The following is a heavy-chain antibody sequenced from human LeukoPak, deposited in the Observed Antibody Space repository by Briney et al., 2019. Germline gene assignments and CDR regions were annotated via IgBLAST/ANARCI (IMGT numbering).Heavy chain of an antibody. Sequence: SETLSLTCTASGDSISSSSYYWGWIRQPPGKGLEWVATIYYSGSTWYNPSLKSRVTISVDTSKNQFFLKLTSVTAADTAVYYCASYNYYHISGYPTDYWGQGTLVTVSS. J-gene: IGHJ4*02. V-gene: IGHV4-39*01. CDR3: ASYNYYHISGYPTDY. CDR1: GDSISSSSYY. CDR2: IYYSGST. D-gene: IGHD3-22*01.